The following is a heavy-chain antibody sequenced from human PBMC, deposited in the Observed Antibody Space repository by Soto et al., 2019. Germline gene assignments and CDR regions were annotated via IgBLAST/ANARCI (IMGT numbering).Heavy chain of an antibody. CDR1: GGTFSSYA. V-gene: IGHV1-69*13. D-gene: IGHD2-2*01. CDR2: IIPISGTA. Sequence: GASVKVSCKASGGTFSSYAISWVRQAPGQGLEWMGGIIPISGTANYAQKFQGRVTITADESTSTAYMELSSLRSEDTAVEYCARSQGSSSSLEIYYYYYYGMDVWGQGTTVTDSS. CDR3: ARSQGSSSSLEIYYYYYYGMDV. J-gene: IGHJ6*01.